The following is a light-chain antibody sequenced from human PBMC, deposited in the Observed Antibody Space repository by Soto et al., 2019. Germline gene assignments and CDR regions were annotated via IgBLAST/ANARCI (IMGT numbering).Light chain of an antibody. CDR3: QQYYTLPYS. CDR2: WAS. Sequence: DIVMTQSPDSLAVSLGERATINCKSSQSVFHTSYNRNYLAWYLQKPGQPPKVLMYWASTRESGVPDRFSGSGSGTDVTLTITSLQPEDVAVYYCQQYYTLPYSFGQGTKLEIK. V-gene: IGKV4-1*01. J-gene: IGKJ2*03. CDR1: QSVFHTSYNRNY.